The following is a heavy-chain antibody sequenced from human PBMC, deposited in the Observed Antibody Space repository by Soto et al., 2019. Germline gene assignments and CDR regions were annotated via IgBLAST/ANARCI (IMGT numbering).Heavy chain of an antibody. CDR3: AKGLGSLGF. CDR2: IGGSGGST. CDR1: GFTFSSSA. Sequence: EVQLLESGGGLVEPGGSRRLSSAASGFTFSSSAMSWVREAPGKGLEWVSGIGGSGGSTYYADSVKGRFTISRDNSKNTLYLQMNSLRAEDTAVYYCAKGLGSLGFWGQGTLVTVSS. D-gene: IGHD2-2*03. V-gene: IGHV3-23*01. J-gene: IGHJ4*02.